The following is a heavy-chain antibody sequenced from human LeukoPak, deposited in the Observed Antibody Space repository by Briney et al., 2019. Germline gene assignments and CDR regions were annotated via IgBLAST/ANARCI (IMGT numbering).Heavy chain of an antibody. Sequence: GASVKVSCKASGYTFTSYYMHWVRQAPGQGLEWLGMINPSGGSTGYAQKFQGRVTMTTDTSTSAVYMELSSLRSEDTAVYYCARRALGSSYYYCFDYWGQGTLVTVSS. V-gene: IGHV1-46*01. CDR2: INPSGGST. D-gene: IGHD3-22*01. J-gene: IGHJ4*02. CDR1: GYTFTSYY. CDR3: ARRALGSSYYYCFDY.